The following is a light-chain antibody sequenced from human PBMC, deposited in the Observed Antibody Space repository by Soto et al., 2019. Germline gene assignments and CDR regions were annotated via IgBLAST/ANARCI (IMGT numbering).Light chain of an antibody. Sequence: DIQMTPSPSTLSASVGERVTITCRASQSVSNWLAWYQQKPGKAPKLLIYDVSSLESGVPSRFSGSGSGTEFILNISSLQPDDFATYYCQQYDSYSWTFDQGTKVDIK. V-gene: IGKV1-5*01. CDR3: QQYDSYSWT. J-gene: IGKJ1*01. CDR1: QSVSNW. CDR2: DVS.